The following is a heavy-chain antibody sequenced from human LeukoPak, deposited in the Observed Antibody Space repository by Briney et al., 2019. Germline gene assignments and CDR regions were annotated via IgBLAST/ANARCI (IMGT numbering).Heavy chain of an antibody. D-gene: IGHD1-26*01. CDR2: ISPDGRST. CDR1: GFTYGNYL. Sequence: GGSLRLSCAASGFTYGNYLMHWVRQAPGKGLVWVSRISPDGRSTNYADFVKGRFTVSRDNAMNTVYLQMNSLRTEDTAVYYCVRGASGGHYVFDYWGQGTLVTVSS. CDR3: VRGASGGHYVFDY. V-gene: IGHV3-74*01. J-gene: IGHJ4*02.